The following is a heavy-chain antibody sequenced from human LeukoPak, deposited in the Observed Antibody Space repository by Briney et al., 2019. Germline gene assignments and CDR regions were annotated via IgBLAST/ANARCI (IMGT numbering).Heavy chain of an antibody. CDR1: GFTFSNYW. V-gene: IGHV3-74*01. J-gene: IGHJ4*02. D-gene: IGHD4-17*01. CDR2: INSDGSST. Sequence: GGSLRLSCAASGFTFSNYWMHWVRQAPGKGLVWVSHINSDGSSTYYADSVKGRFTISRDNAENTLHLQMDNLRAEDTAVYYCARGLRPVDYWGQGTLVTVSS. CDR3: ARGLRPVDY.